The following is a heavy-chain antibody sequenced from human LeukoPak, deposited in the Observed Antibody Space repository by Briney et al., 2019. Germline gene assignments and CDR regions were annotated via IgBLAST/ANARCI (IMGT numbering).Heavy chain of an antibody. CDR3: ARAGSGYRDY. CDR2: ISSSSRYI. J-gene: IGHJ4*02. Sequence: GGSLRLSCATSGFTFSSYSMNWFGQAQGKGLEGVSSISSSSRYIYYADSVKGRYTISRDNAKNSLYLQMNSLRAEDTAVYYCARAGSGYRDYWGQGTLVTVSS. CDR1: GFTFSSYS. V-gene: IGHV3-21*01. D-gene: IGHD3-3*01.